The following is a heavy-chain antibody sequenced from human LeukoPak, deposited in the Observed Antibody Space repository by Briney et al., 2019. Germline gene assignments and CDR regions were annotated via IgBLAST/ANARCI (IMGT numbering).Heavy chain of an antibody. V-gene: IGHV3-23*01. CDR2: ISGSGGST. J-gene: IGHJ4*02. CDR3: AKVGLQLWLQEVGYFDY. CDR1: GFTFSSYA. D-gene: IGHD5-18*01. Sequence: GGSLRLSCAASGFTFSSYAMSWVRQAPGKGLEWVSAISGSGGSTYYADSVKGRFTISRDNSKNTLYLQMNSLRAEDTAVYYCAKVGLQLWLQEVGYFDYWGQGTLVTVSS.